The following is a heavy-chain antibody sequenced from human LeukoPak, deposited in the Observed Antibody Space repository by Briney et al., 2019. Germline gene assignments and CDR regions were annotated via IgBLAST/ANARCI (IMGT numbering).Heavy chain of an antibody. V-gene: IGHV4-4*07. D-gene: IGHD2-2*01. Sequence: SETLSLTCTVSGGSIISYYWSWIRQPAGKGLEWIGRIYTSGSTNYNPSLKSRVTISVDKSKNQFSLKLNSLTAADTAVYYCARGGGCSSTSCYEFDYWGQGSLVTVSS. CDR3: ARGGGCSSTSCYEFDY. J-gene: IGHJ4*02. CDR1: GGSIISYY. CDR2: IYTSGST.